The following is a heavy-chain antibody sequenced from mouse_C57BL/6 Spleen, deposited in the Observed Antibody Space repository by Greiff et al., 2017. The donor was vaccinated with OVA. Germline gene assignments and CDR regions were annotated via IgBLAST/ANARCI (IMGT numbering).Heavy chain of an antibody. J-gene: IGHJ2*01. V-gene: IGHV1-69*01. CDR3: ARPHYYGSSYFDY. CDR1: GYTFTSYW. D-gene: IGHD1-1*01. Sequence: VQLQQPGAELVMPGASVKLSCKASGYTFTSYWMHWVKQRPGQGLEWIGEIDPSDSYTNYNQKFKGKSTLTVDKSSSTAYMQLSSLTSEDSAFYYCARPHYYGSSYFDYWGQGTTLTVSS. CDR2: IDPSDSYT.